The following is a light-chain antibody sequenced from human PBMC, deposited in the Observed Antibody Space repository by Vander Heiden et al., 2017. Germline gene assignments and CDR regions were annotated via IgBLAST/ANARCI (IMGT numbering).Light chain of an antibody. CDR3: AAWDDSLSGRV. V-gene: IGLV1-47*02. Sequence: QSLLTPPPSASGAPGQRVTTSCSGASSNIGSNYLYWYQQLPGTAPKLLIYNDNQRPSGVPDRFSGSKSGTSASLAISGLLSEDEADYYCAAWDDSLSGRVFGGGTKLTVL. CDR2: NDN. J-gene: IGLJ3*02. CDR1: SSNIGSNY.